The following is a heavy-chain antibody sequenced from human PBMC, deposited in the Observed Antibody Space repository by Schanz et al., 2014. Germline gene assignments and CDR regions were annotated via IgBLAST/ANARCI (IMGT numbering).Heavy chain of an antibody. CDR3: ARDGVDAAAGGIY. D-gene: IGHD6-13*01. J-gene: IGHJ4*02. CDR2: INPSGGST. CDR1: GYTFTSYG. V-gene: IGHV1-46*03. Sequence: QVQLVQSGAEVKKPGASVKVSCKASGYTFTSYGINWVRQAPGQGLEWMGMINPSGGSTTYAQKFQGRVTMTRDTSTSTVYMELSSLRSEDTAVYYCARDGVDAAAGGIYWRQGPLVTVSS.